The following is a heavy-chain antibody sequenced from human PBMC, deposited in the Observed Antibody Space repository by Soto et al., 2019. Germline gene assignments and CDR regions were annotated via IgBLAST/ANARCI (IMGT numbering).Heavy chain of an antibody. Sequence: ELQLVESGGAVVQPGPPLRLSCAASGFTFTDYSMHWVRQVPGKGLEWVSGISSNSYTIRYADSVQGRFTISRDNAKNSLYLQMDSLRPDDTALYFCAKSHVGMVIWPTWFFDLWGRGTLVTVS. V-gene: IGHV3-9*01. CDR3: AKSHVGMVIWPTWFFDL. J-gene: IGHJ2*01. D-gene: IGHD3-3*01. CDR2: ISSNSYTI. CDR1: GFTFTDYS.